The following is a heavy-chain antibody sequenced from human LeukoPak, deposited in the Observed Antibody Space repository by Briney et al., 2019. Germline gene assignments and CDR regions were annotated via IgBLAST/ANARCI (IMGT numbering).Heavy chain of an antibody. V-gene: IGHV3-15*01. Sequence: GGSLRLSCVASGFTFSNAWMSWVRQAPGKGLEWVGRIKSKTDGGTTDYAAPVKGRFTISRDDSKNTLYLQMNSLKTEDTAVYYCTTTERVYYYGSGSYYNNTYYFAYWGQGTLVTVSS. CDR1: GFTFSNAW. D-gene: IGHD3-10*01. J-gene: IGHJ4*02. CDR2: IKSKTDGGTT. CDR3: TTTERVYYYGSGSYYNNTYYFAY.